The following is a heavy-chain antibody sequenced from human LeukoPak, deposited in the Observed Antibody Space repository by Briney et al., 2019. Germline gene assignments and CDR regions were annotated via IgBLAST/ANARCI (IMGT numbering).Heavy chain of an antibody. CDR1: GYTFTSFG. Sequence: ASVKVSCKASGYTFTSFGITWMRQAPGQGLEWMGWISAHNGNTNYAQKFQGRVTMTEDTSTDTAYMELSSLRSEDTAVYYCATRVGARNPNYYYYYMDVWGKGTTVTVSS. V-gene: IGHV1-18*01. CDR3: ATRVGARNPNYYYYYMDV. CDR2: ISAHNGNT. J-gene: IGHJ6*03. D-gene: IGHD1-26*01.